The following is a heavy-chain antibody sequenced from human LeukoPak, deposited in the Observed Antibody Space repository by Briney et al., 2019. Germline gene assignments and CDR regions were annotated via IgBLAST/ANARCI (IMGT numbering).Heavy chain of an antibody. V-gene: IGHV3-48*04. J-gene: IGHJ4*02. CDR2: ISSSGSTI. D-gene: IGHD3-3*02. Sequence: GGSLRLSCAASGFTFSTYWMHWVRQAPGKGLEWVSYISSSGSTIYYADSVKGRFTISRDNAKNSLYLQMNSLRAEDTAVYYCARDVLAAPPDYWGQGTLVTVSS. CDR3: ARDVLAAPPDY. CDR1: GFTFSTYW.